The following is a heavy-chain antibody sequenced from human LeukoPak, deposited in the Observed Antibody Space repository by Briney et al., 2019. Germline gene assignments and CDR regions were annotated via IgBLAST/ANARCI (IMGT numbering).Heavy chain of an antibody. D-gene: IGHD1-26*01. CDR3: ARYQGGATTYYYYGMDV. Sequence: GGSLRLSCAASGFTFSSYAMSWVRQAPGKGLEWVSAISGSGGTTYYADSVKGRFTISRDNSKNTLYLQMNSLRAEDTAVYYCARYQGGATTYYYYGMDVWGQGTTVTVSS. V-gene: IGHV3-23*01. CDR1: GFTFSSYA. CDR2: ISGSGGTT. J-gene: IGHJ6*02.